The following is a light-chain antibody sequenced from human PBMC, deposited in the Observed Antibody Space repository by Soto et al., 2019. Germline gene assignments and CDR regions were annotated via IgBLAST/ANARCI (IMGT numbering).Light chain of an antibody. CDR1: RSNIGAGYD. CDR2: GNT. CDR3: QSYDIKLSGVV. V-gene: IGLV1-40*01. J-gene: IGLJ2*01. Sequence: QSVLTQPPSVSGAPGQRVTISCTGSRSNIGAGYDVHWYQQLPGTAPKLRIDGNTNRPSAIPDRFSGSKSGTSASMAITGLQAEDEADYYCQSYDIKLSGVVFGGGTKLTVL.